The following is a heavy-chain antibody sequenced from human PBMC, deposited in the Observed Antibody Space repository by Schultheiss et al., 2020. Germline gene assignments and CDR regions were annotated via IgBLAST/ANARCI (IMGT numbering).Heavy chain of an antibody. Sequence: SETLSLTCAVSGGSISSSNWWSWVRQPPGKGLEWIGEIYHSGSTNYNPSLKSRVTISVDTSKNQFSLKLSSVTAADTAVYYCARERGAAFYYYYGMDVWGQGTTVTVYS. CDR1: GGSISSSNW. D-gene: IGHD1-26*01. CDR3: ARERGAAFYYYYGMDV. CDR2: IYHSGST. J-gene: IGHJ6*02. V-gene: IGHV4-4*02.